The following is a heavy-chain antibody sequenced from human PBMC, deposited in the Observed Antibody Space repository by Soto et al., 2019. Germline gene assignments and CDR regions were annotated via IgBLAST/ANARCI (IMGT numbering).Heavy chain of an antibody. CDR2: ISYDGSNK. J-gene: IGHJ3*02. Sequence: PGGSLRLSCAASGFTVSIYGMHLVRQSPGKGLEWVAVISYDGSNKYYADSVKGRFTISRDNSKKTLYLQMNSLRAEDAAVYYCAKEGGKHDAFDISDQGTMVAVSS. CDR3: AKEGGKHDAFDI. CDR1: GFTVSIYG. V-gene: IGHV3-30*18. D-gene: IGHD2-15*01.